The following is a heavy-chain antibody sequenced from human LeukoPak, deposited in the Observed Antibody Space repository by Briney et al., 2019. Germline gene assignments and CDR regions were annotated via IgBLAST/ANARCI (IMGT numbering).Heavy chain of an antibody. V-gene: IGHV1-8*01. CDR1: GYTFTSYD. J-gene: IGHJ5*02. D-gene: IGHD6-19*01. Sequence: ASVKVSCKASGYTFTSYDINWVRQAPGQGLEWMGWMNPNSGNTGYAQKFQGRVTMTRNTSISTAYMELSSLRSEDTAVYYCARGRIAVAGGWFDHWGQGTLVTVSS. CDR2: MNPNSGNT. CDR3: ARGRIAVAGGWFDH.